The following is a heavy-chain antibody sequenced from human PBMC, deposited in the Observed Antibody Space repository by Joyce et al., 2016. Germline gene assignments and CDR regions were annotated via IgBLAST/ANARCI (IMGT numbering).Heavy chain of an antibody. CDR2: IHYSGST. CDR1: GGPISSGDYY. Sequence: QVQLQESGPGLVKPSQTLSLTCTVSGGPISSGDYYWSWIRPSPGKGLEWIGYIHYSGSTSYNPSLKSRLTISVDTSKNQFSLKLSYVTAADTAVYYCASDLLTGYSHFDYWGQGTLVIVSS. V-gene: IGHV4-30-4*01. J-gene: IGHJ4*02. D-gene: IGHD3-9*01. CDR3: ASDLLTGYSHFDY.